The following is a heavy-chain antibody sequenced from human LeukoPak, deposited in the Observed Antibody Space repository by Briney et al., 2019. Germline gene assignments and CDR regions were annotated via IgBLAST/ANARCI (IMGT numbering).Heavy chain of an antibody. CDR3: AKANGYCSSTSCYYFWYFQH. J-gene: IGHJ1*01. CDR1: GFTFDDYA. CDR2: ISGSGGST. V-gene: IGHV3-23*01. Sequence: PGRSLRLSCAASGFTFDDYAMHWVRQAPGKGLEWVSGISGSGGSTYYADSAKGRFTISRDNSKNTLYLQMNSLRAEDTAVYYCAKANGYCSSTSCYYFWYFQHWGQGTLVTVSS. D-gene: IGHD2-2*01.